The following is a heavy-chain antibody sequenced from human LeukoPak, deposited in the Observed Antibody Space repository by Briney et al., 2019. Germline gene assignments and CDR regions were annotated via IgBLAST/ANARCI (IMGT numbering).Heavy chain of an antibody. CDR2: INPSGGST. CDR1: GYTFTSYY. V-gene: IGHV1-46*01. J-gene: IGHJ4*02. CDR3: ARDQDSSGYYYVRALFSDY. Sequence: ASVKVSCKASGYTFTSYYMHWVRQAPGQGLEWMGIINPSGGSTSYAQKFQGRVTMTTDTSTSTAYMELRSLRSDDTAVYYCARDQDSSGYYYVRALFSDYWGQGTLVTVSS. D-gene: IGHD3-22*01.